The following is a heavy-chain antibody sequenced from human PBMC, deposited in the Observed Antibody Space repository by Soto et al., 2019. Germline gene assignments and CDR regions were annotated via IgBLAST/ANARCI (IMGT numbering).Heavy chain of an antibody. CDR2: INHSGST. V-gene: IGHV4-34*01. Sequence: SETLSLTCAVYGGSFSGYYRSWIRQPPGKGLEWIGEINHSGSTNYNPSLKSRVTISVDTSKNQFSLKLSSVTAADTAVYYCAADSSGYYYVDNWFDPWGQGTLVTVSS. CDR3: AADSSGYYYVDNWFDP. D-gene: IGHD3-22*01. CDR1: GGSFSGYY. J-gene: IGHJ5*02.